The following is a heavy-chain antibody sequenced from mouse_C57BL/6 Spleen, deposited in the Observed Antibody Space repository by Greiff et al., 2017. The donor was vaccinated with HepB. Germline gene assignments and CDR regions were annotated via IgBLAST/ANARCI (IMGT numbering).Heavy chain of an antibody. CDR2: IDPSDSYT. J-gene: IGHJ2*01. CDR3: ARWGYGSSYVDY. CDR1: GYTFTSYW. D-gene: IGHD1-1*01. Sequence: VQLQQPGAELVRPGTSVKLSCKASGYTFTSYWMHWVKQRPGQGLEWIGVIDPSDSYTNYNQKFKGKATLTVDTSSSTAYMQLSSLTSADSAVYYCARWGYGSSYVDYWGQGTTLTVSS. V-gene: IGHV1-59*01.